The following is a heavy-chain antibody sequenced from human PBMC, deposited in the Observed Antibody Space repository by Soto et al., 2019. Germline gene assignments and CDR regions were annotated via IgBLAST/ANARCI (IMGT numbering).Heavy chain of an antibody. V-gene: IGHV4-39*01. CDR3: ARIGSVTDFHY. Sequence: SETLSLTCTVSGGSITSGRYYWGWIRQPPGKGLEWIGSIDYSASTYYSPSLKGRVTISADTSKNQFSLNLNSVTAADTAIYYCARIGSVTDFHYWGQGALVTVS. CDR1: GGSITSGRYY. D-gene: IGHD3-10*01. CDR2: IDYSAST. J-gene: IGHJ4*02.